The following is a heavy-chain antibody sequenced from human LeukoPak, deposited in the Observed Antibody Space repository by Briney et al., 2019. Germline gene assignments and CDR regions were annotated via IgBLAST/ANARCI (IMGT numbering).Heavy chain of an antibody. Sequence: GASLRLSCAASGFTFSSYGMSWVRQAPGKGLEWVSVISGSGGSTYSADSVKGRFTISRDNSKNTLYLQMNSLRAEDTAVYYCARERAGIWDSFDYWGQGTPVTVSS. J-gene: IGHJ4*02. CDR3: ARERAGIWDSFDY. CDR2: ISGSGGST. D-gene: IGHD3-10*01. CDR1: GFTFSSYG. V-gene: IGHV3-23*01.